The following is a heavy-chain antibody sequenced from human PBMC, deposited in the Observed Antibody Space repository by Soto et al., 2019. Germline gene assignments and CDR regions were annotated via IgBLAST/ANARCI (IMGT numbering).Heavy chain of an antibody. Sequence: EVQLVESGGGLVQPGGSLRLSCEASGFTLSNNWMHWVRQAAGKGLVWVSRVNGDGSTITYADSVKGRFTISRDNAKNTLYLQMSSLRAEDTAVYYCVRGCSASGSGCYSYVMDVWGQGTTVTVSS. J-gene: IGHJ6*02. CDR1: GFTLSNNW. D-gene: IGHD3-22*01. V-gene: IGHV3-74*03. CDR2: VNGDGSTI. CDR3: VRGCSASGSGCYSYVMDV.